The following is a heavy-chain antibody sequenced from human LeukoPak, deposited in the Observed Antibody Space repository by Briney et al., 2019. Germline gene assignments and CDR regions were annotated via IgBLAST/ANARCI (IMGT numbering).Heavy chain of an antibody. V-gene: IGHV4-59*01. CDR2: ISYSGSS. J-gene: IGHJ4*02. Sequence: SETLSLTCTVSGASITSYYWNWIRQPPGKGLEWIGYISYSGSSNYNPSLKTRVTISIDTSKNQFSLKLSSVTAADTAVYYCASHGVVTANFDYWGQGTLVIVSS. CDR1: GASITSYY. CDR3: ASHGVVTANFDY. D-gene: IGHD2-21*02.